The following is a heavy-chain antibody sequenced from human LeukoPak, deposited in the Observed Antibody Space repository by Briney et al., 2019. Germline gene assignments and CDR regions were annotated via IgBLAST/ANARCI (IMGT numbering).Heavy chain of an antibody. CDR3: ARGRGFWSGYFFDY. J-gene: IGHJ4*02. Sequence: PSETLSLTCAVYGGSFSGYYWSWIRQPPGKGLEWLGEINHSGSTNYNPSLKSRVTISVDTSKNQFSLKLSSVTAADTAVYYCARGRGFWSGYFFDYWGQGTLVTVSS. D-gene: IGHD3-3*01. V-gene: IGHV4-34*01. CDR1: GGSFSGYY. CDR2: INHSGST.